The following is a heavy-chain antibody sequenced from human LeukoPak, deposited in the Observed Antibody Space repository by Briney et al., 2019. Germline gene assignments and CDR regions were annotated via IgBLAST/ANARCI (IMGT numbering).Heavy chain of an antibody. D-gene: IGHD1-26*01. CDR3: AKDRRAGSCWDFDY. CDR2: IRYDGSNK. Sequence: PGGSLRLSCAASGFTFSSYGMHWVRQAPGKGLEWVAFIRYDGSNKYYADSVKGRFTISRDNSKNTLYLQMNSLRAEDTALYYCAKDRRAGSCWDFDYWGQGTLVTVSS. CDR1: GFTFSSYG. J-gene: IGHJ4*02. V-gene: IGHV3-30*02.